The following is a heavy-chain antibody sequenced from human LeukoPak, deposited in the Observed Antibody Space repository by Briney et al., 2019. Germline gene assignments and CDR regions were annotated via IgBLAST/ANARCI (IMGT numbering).Heavy chain of an antibody. CDR1: GYTFTIYG. D-gene: IGHD1-26*01. J-gene: IGHJ6*02. CDR2: ISAYNGNT. Sequence: ASVTVSFTASGYTFTIYGISWVRQAPGQGLEWMGWISAYNGNTNYAQKLQGRVTMTTDTSTSTAYMELRSLRSDDTAVYYCAYLIGTYGMDVWGQGTTVTVSS. CDR3: AYLIGTYGMDV. V-gene: IGHV1-18*01.